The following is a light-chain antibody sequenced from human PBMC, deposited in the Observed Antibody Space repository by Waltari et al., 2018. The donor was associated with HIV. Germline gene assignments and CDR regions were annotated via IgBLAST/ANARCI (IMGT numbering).Light chain of an antibody. V-gene: IGLV2-14*01. CDR1: SSDVGGYNY. CDR3: SSYASTSTLR. CDR2: DVT. J-gene: IGLJ2*01. Sequence: QSALTQPASVSGSPGQSITISCTGTSSDVGGYNYVSWYQPHPGKAPKLRIYDVTHLPSGVSNRFSGSKSGNTASLTISGLQAEAEADYYCSSYASTSTLRFGRGTKLTV.